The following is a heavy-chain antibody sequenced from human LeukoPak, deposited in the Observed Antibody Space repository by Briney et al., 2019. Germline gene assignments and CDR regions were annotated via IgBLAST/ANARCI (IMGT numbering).Heavy chain of an antibody. Sequence: GGSLRLSCAASGFTFSTYWMSWVRQAPGKGLEWVANIKQGGSEKYYVDSVKGRFTISRDNAKNSLYLQMNSLRAEDTAVYYCARDRSRYYYDSSGSGGDYWGQGTLVTVSP. CDR3: ARDRSRYYYDSSGSGGDY. CDR2: IKQGGSEK. V-gene: IGHV3-7*01. CDR1: GFTFSTYW. J-gene: IGHJ4*02. D-gene: IGHD3-22*01.